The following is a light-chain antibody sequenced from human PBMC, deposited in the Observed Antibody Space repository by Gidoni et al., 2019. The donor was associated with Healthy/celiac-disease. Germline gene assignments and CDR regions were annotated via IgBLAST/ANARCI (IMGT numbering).Light chain of an antibody. J-gene: IGKJ4*01. CDR1: QSVSSN. CDR3: QQYNNWRLLT. CDR2: GAS. V-gene: IGKV3-15*01. Sequence: EIVMTQSPATLSVSPGERATLSCRASQSVSSNLAWYQQKPGQAPRLLIYGASTRATGIPARFSGSGSGTEFTLTISSLQSEDFAVYYCQQYNNWRLLTFXGXTKVEIK.